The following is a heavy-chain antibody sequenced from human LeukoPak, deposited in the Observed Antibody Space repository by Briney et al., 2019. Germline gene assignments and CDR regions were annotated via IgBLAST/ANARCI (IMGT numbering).Heavy chain of an antibody. CDR3: AKCQLLPPGYYYYYMDV. V-gene: IGHV3-21*04. CDR2: ISSSSSYI. D-gene: IGHD1-26*01. CDR1: GFTFSSYS. Sequence: PGGSLRLSCAASGFTFSSYSMNWVRQAPGKGLEWVSSISSSSSYIYYADSVKGRFTISRDNAKNSLYLQMNSLRAEDTAVYYCAKCQLLPPGYYYYYMDVWGKGTTVTVSS. J-gene: IGHJ6*03.